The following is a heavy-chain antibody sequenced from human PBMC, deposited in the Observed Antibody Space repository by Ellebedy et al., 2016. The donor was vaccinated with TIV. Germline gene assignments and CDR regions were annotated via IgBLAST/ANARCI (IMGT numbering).Heavy chain of an antibody. CDR1: GFTVDDYA. V-gene: IGHV3-9*01. J-gene: IGHJ4*02. CDR3: AKDKRMITFGGVIDY. CDR2: ISWTSGSI. D-gene: IGHD3-16*01. Sequence: SLKISCAASGFTVDDYAMHWVRQAPGKGLEWVSGISWTSGSIGYADSVKGRFTISRDNAKNSLYLQMNSLRAEDTALYYCAKDKRMITFGGVIDYWGQGTLVTVSS.